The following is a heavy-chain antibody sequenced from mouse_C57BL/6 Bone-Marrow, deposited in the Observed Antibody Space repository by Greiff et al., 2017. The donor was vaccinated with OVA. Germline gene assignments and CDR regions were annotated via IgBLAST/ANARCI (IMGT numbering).Heavy chain of an antibody. CDR2: IYPGSGNT. CDR3: ARRGFAY. J-gene: IGHJ3*01. Sequence: VKLMESGPELVKPGASVKISCKASGYSFTSYYIHWVKQRHGQGLEWIGWIYPGSGNTKYNEKFKGKATLTADTSSSTAYMQLSSLTSEDSAVYYCARRGFAYWGQGTLVTVSA. V-gene: IGHV1-66*01. CDR1: GYSFTSYY.